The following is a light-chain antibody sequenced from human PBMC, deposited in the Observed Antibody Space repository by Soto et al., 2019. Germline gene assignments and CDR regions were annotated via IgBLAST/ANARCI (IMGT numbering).Light chain of an antibody. CDR1: QGISSY. CDR3: QQLNSYPPH. Sequence: DIQLTQSPSFLSASVGDRVTLTCRASQGISSYLAWYQQKPGKAPKLLIYTASTLQSGVPPRFSGSGSGTECTLAISSLQPEDFATYYCQQLNSYPPHFGQGTKLEIK. V-gene: IGKV1-9*01. J-gene: IGKJ2*01. CDR2: TAS.